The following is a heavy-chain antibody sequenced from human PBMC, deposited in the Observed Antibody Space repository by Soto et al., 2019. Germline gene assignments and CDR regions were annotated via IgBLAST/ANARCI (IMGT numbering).Heavy chain of an antibody. D-gene: IGHD2-15*01. CDR2: IWYDGSNK. CDR1: GFTFSSYG. CDR3: ARVYLAAIHHYNMDV. Sequence: QVQLVESGGGVVQPGRSLRLSCAASGFTFSSYGMHWVRQAPGKGLEWVAVIWYDGSNKYYADSVKGRFTISRDNSKNTPYLQMNSLRAEDTAVYYCARVYLAAIHHYNMDVWGKGTTVTVTS. J-gene: IGHJ6*03. V-gene: IGHV3-33*01.